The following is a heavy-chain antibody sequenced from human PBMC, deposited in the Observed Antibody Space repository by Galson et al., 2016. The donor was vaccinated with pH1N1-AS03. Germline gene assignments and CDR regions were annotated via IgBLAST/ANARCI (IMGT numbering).Heavy chain of an antibody. CDR3: ARAPRESGSGSYYNNMGY. V-gene: IGHV3-30*01. D-gene: IGHD3-10*01. CDR1: GFSFSHFA. CDR2: MSNDGRE. Sequence: SLRLSCAASGFSFSHFAMHWVRQAAGKGPEWVAAMSNDGREYYGDSVRGRFTISRDTSKKTLFLQMNGLRAEDTAVYYCARAPRESGSGSYYNNMGYWGQGTLVAVSS. J-gene: IGHJ4*02.